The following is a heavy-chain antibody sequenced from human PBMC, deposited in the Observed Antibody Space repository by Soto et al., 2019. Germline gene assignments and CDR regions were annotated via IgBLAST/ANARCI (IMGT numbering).Heavy chain of an antibody. CDR3: ARGRYKWNYLNVFDY. CDR1: VGFFSGYY. D-gene: IGHD1-7*01. Sequence: SETLSLTCAVYVGFFSGYYWSWIRQPPGKGLEWIGGINHSGSTNYNPSLMSRVTISVDKSKNQYSLKLSSVTAADTAVYYCARGRYKWNYLNVFDYWGQGTLVTVSS. J-gene: IGHJ4*02. CDR2: INHSGST. V-gene: IGHV4-34*01.